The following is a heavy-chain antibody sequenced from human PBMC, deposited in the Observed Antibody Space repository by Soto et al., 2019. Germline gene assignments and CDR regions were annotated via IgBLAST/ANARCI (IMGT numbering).Heavy chain of an antibody. CDR1: GFTFSTYA. CDR3: ATGSTRFHMSLNI. J-gene: IGHJ3*02. D-gene: IGHD2-2*01. V-gene: IGHV3-23*01. CDR2: ISGSGGST. Sequence: PGGSLRLSCAPSGFTFSTYAMNWVRPAPGKGLEWVSAISGSGGSTYYADSVKGRFTIPRDNPKNTLYLQMNSLRADDTALYYCATGSTRFHMSLNIWGQGTMVTV.